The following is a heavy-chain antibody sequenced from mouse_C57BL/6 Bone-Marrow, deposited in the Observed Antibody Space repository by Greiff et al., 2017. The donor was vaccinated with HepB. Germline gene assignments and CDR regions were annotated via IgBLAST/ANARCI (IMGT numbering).Heavy chain of an antibody. D-gene: IGHD2-1*01. J-gene: IGHJ1*03. CDR1: GYTFTSYG. CDR2: IYPRSGNT. Sequence: QVQLQQSGAELARPGASVKLSCKASGYTFTSYGIRWVKQRTGQGLEWIGEIYPRSGNTYYNEKFKGKATLTADKSSSTAYMELRSLTSEDSAVYFCARECDVDYCGILWYFDVWGTGTTVTVAS. V-gene: IGHV1-81*01. CDR3: ARECDVDYCGILWYFDV.